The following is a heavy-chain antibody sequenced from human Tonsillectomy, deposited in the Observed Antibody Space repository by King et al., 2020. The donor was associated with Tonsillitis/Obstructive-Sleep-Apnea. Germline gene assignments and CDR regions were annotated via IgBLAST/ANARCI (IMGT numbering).Heavy chain of an antibody. CDR1: GITFSDYY. CDR3: AGGYNYYFYYYMDV. V-gene: IGHV3-11*01. CDR2: MSSSGTTI. Sequence: QLVESGGGLVKPGGSLRLSCAASGITFSDYYMTWIRQAPGKGLEWVSYMSSSGTTIYYADSLKGRFTISRDNAKNSLYLQMNSLRAEDTAVYYCAGGYNYYFYYYMDVWGKGTTVTVSS. J-gene: IGHJ6*03. D-gene: IGHD5-12*01.